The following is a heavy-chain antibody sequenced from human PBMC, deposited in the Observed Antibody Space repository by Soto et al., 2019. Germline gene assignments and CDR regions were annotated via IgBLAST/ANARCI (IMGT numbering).Heavy chain of an antibody. Sequence: QVQLQESGPGLVKPSQTLSLTCTVSGGSISSGGYYWSWIRQHPGKGLEWIGYIYHSGSTYYNPSLNCRXXISVDTSKNQFSLKLSSVTVADTAVYYCAREAAGILNWFDPWGQGTLVTVSS. J-gene: IGHJ5*02. CDR2: IYHSGST. V-gene: IGHV4-31*03. CDR3: AREAAGILNWFDP. D-gene: IGHD6-25*01. CDR1: GGSISSGGYY.